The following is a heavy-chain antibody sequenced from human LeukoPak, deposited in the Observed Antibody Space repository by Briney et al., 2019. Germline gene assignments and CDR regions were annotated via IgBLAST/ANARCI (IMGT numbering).Heavy chain of an antibody. CDR2: IYYSGTT. V-gene: IGHV4-59*01. CDR3: ARRRGYSYGWDAFDI. Sequence: SETLSLTCSVSGGSISSYYWSWIRQPPGKGLEWIGYIYYSGTTNYKPSLKSRVTMSVGTSKNQFSLKLSSVTAADTAVYYCARRRGYSYGWDAFDIWGQGTMVTVSS. CDR1: GGSISSYY. J-gene: IGHJ3*02. D-gene: IGHD5-18*01.